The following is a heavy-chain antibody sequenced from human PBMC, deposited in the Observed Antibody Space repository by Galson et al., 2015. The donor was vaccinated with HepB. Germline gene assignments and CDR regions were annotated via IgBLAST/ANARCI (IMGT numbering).Heavy chain of an antibody. CDR1: GFTFSSYA. D-gene: IGHD3-3*01. V-gene: IGHV3-30-3*01. J-gene: IGHJ4*02. CDR3: ARDLGYYDFWSGSDY. Sequence: SLRLSCAASGFTFSSYAMHWVRQAPGKGLKWVAVISYDGSNKYYADSVKGRFTISRDNSKNTLYLQMNSLRAEDTAVYYCARDLGYYDFWSGSDYWGQGTLVTVSS. CDR2: ISYDGSNK.